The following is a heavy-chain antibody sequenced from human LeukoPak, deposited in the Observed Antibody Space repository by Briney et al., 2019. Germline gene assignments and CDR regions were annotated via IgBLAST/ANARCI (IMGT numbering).Heavy chain of an antibody. V-gene: IGHV3-21*01. CDR1: GFTFNSYS. CDR2: ISSSSGYI. Sequence: PGGSLRLSCAASGFTFNSYSMNWVRQTPGKGLEWVSAISSSSGYINYADSVKGRFTVSRDNAKNSLYLQMNSLRAEDTAVYYCARDSGYCSSTGCYVHYFDYWGQGTLVSVSS. J-gene: IGHJ4*02. CDR3: ARDSGYCSSTGCYVHYFDY. D-gene: IGHD2-2*01.